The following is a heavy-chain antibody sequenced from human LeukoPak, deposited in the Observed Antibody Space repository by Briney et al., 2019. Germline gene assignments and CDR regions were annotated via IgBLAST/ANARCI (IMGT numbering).Heavy chain of an antibody. CDR1: GFNFDDYA. V-gene: IGHV3-9*01. CDR2: ISWNSGSI. D-gene: IGHD5-18*01. J-gene: IGHJ4*02. Sequence: GGSLRLSCAASGFNFDDYALHWVRQAAGRGLEWVSGISWNSGSIGYAESVKGRFTISRDTAKNSLYLQMNSLRAEDTALYYCVKGYSYGMTYYFDYWGQGTLVTVSS. CDR3: VKGYSYGMTYYFDY.